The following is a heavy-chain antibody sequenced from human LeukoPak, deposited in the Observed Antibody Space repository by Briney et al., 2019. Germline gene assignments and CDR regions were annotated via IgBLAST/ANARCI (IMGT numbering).Heavy chain of an antibody. CDR3: AREETYYSSSWYPFDY. D-gene: IGHD6-13*01. J-gene: IGHJ4*02. V-gene: IGHV3-7*01. CDR1: GFTFSSYW. Sequence: GGSLRLSCAASGFTFSSYWMSWVRQAPGKGLEWVANIKQDGSEKYYVDSVKGRFTISRDNAKNSLYLQMNSLRAEDTAVYYCAREETYYSSSWYPFDYWGQGTLVTVSS. CDR2: IKQDGSEK.